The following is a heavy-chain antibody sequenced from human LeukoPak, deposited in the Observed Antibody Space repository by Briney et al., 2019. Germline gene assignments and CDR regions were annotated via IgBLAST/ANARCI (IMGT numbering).Heavy chain of an antibody. CDR2: ISRSGGIT. D-gene: IGHD1-26*01. J-gene: IGHJ4*02. V-gene: IGHV3-23*01. CDR1: GFTFSSYD. Sequence: GGSLRLSCAASGFTFSSYDMNWVRQAPGKGREWVSAISRSGGITYYADSVKGRSTISRDNSKNTLYLQMNSLRADDTAVYYCAKDGGSYTGYFDYWGQGTLVTVSS. CDR3: AKDGGSYTGYFDY.